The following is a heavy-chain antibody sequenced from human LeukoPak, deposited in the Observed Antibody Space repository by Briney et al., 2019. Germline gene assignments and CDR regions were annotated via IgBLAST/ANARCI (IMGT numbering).Heavy chain of an antibody. J-gene: IGHJ4*02. V-gene: IGHV5-10-1*01. D-gene: IGHD5-18*01. CDR1: GYSFASYW. Sequence: GESLKISCKGSGYSFASYWIGWVRQMPGKGLEWMGRIDPSDSYTNYSPSFQGHVTTSTDKSINTAYLQWSSLEASDTAMYYCARKLSPLDYWGQGTLVTVSS. CDR3: ARKLSPLDY. CDR2: IDPSDSYT.